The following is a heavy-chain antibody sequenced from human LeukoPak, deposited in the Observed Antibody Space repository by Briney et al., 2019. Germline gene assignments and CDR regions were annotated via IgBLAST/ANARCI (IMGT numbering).Heavy chain of an antibody. V-gene: IGHV4-59*12. J-gene: IGHJ4*02. Sequence: SETLSLTCTVSGGSISSYYWSWIRQPPGKGLEWIGYIYYSGSTNYNPSLKSRVTISVNTSKNQFSLKLSSVTAADTAVYYCARRRRGLVGATPFDYWGQGTLVTVSS. D-gene: IGHD1-26*01. CDR2: IYYSGST. CDR1: GGSISSYY. CDR3: ARRRRGLVGATPFDY.